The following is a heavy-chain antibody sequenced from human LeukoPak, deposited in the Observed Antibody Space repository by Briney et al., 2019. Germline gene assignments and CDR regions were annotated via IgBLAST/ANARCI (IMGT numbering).Heavy chain of an antibody. CDR1: GFTFSSYE. Sequence: GGSLRLSCAASGFTFSSYEMNWVRQAPGKGLEWVSYISSSGSTIYCADSVKGRFTISRDNAKNSLYLQMNSLRAEDTAVYYCAGGYSYEGAFDIWGQGTMVTVPS. V-gene: IGHV3-48*03. J-gene: IGHJ3*02. CDR3: AGGYSYEGAFDI. CDR2: ISSSGSTI. D-gene: IGHD5-18*01.